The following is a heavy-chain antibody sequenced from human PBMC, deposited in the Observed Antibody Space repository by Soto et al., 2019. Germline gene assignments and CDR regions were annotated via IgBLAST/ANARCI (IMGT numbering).Heavy chain of an antibody. Sequence: SETLSLTCTVSGASITGTSYWSWIRQPAGKGLEWIGRFSLSGTTNYNPSLRSRVTISADVSKNQFSLRLTSVTAADTALYYCARGMTPPGAPAWYYFDSWGQGTLVTVSS. CDR2: FSLSGTT. D-gene: IGHD2-8*02. V-gene: IGHV4-4*07. CDR1: GASITGTSY. J-gene: IGHJ4*02. CDR3: ARGMTPPGAPAWYYFDS.